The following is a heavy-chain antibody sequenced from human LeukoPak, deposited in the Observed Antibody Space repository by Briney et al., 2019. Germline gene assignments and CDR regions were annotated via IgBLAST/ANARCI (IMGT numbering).Heavy chain of an antibody. J-gene: IGHJ4*02. CDR1: GYTFTSYG. Sequence: ASVKVSCKASGYTFTSYGISWVRQAPGQGLEWMGWISAYNGNTNYAQKLRGRVTMTTDTSTSTAYMELRSLRSDDTAVYYCARDSGFYCSSTSCYKGEVFDYWGQGTLVTVSS. CDR3: ARDSGFYCSSTSCYKGEVFDY. D-gene: IGHD2-2*02. CDR2: ISAYNGNT. V-gene: IGHV1-18*01.